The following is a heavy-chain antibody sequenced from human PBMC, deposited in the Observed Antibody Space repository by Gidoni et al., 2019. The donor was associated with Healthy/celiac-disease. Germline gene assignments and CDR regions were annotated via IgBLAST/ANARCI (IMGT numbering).Heavy chain of an antibody. V-gene: IGHV3-30*18. CDR1: GFTFSSYG. J-gene: IGHJ5*02. CDR2: ISYDGSNK. D-gene: IGHD5-18*01. CDR3: AKDGRPLQLWLSWFDP. Sequence: QVQLVESGGGVVQPGRSLRLSCAASGFTFSSYGMHWVRQAPGKGLEWVAVISYDGSNKYYADSVKGRFTISRDNSKNTLYLQMNSLRAEDTAVYYCAKDGRPLQLWLSWFDPWGQGTLVTVSS.